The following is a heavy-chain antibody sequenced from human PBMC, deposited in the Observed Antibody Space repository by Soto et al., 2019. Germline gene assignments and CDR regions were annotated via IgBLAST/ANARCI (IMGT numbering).Heavy chain of an antibody. CDR1: GGSISSYY. D-gene: IGHD3-16*01. J-gene: IGHJ4*02. CDR2: IDYSGST. Sequence: QVQLQESGPGLVKPSETLSLTCTVSGGSISSYYWSWIRQPPGKGLEWIGYIDYSGSTNYNPSLKKRVPISVDTSKNQFPLKLSSVTAADTAVYYCARAWGENVFDYWGQGTLVTVSS. V-gene: IGHV4-59*08. CDR3: ARAWGENVFDY.